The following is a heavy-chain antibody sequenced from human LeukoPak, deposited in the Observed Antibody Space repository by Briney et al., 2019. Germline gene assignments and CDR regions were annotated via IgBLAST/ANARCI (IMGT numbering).Heavy chain of an antibody. D-gene: IGHD3-16*01. CDR3: VRDLNSDRLMITDGIDY. J-gene: IGHJ4*02. CDR2: ISSSSAYT. CDR1: GFTFSDYT. Sequence: GGSLRLSCAASGFTFSDYTMNWVRQAPGKGLEWVSSISSSSAYTFYAGSVKGRFTISRDNAKNSLHLQMNSLTAEDTALHYCVRDLNSDRLMITDGIDYWGQGTLVTVSS. V-gene: IGHV3-21*01.